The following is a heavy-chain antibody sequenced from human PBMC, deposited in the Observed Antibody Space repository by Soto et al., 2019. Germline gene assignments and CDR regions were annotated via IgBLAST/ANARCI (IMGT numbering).Heavy chain of an antibody. CDR2: IYTSGST. CDR1: GGSISNYY. CDR3: ARAPAYSTSWLDY. J-gene: IGHJ4*02. V-gene: IGHV4-4*07. Sequence: QVQLQESGPGLVKPSETLSLTCTVSGGSISNYYWNWIRQPAGKGLEWIGRIYTSGSTSYNPSLRSRVTMSVDTSKNQSSRKLNSVTAADTAVYYCARAPAYSTSWLDYWGQGTLVTVSS. D-gene: IGHD6-13*01.